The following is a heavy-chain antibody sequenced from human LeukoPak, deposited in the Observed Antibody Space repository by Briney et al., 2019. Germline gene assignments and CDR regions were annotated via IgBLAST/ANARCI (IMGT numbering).Heavy chain of an antibody. CDR1: GGSISSSSYY. D-gene: IGHD6-13*01. J-gene: IGHJ4*02. CDR3: ARDRGIAAGGGFDY. Sequence: PSETLSLTCTVSGGSISSSSYYWGWIRQPPGKGLEWIGSIYYSGSTYYNPSLKSRVTISVDTSKNQFSLKLSSVTAADTAVYYCARDRGIAAGGGFDYWGQGTLVTVSS. CDR2: IYYSGST. V-gene: IGHV4-39*02.